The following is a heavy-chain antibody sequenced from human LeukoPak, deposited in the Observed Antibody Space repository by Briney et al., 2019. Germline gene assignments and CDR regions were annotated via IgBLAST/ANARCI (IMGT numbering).Heavy chain of an antibody. CDR1: GFTFSNDA. Sequence: GGSLRLSCAASGFTFSNDAMTWVRQAPGKGLEWVSGITGNSGSTFYADSVKGRFTISRDNSKNTLYLQMNSLRAEDTAVYYCAREYNWNVDYWGQGTLVTVSS. D-gene: IGHD1-20*01. CDR2: ITGNSGST. CDR3: AREYNWNVDY. V-gene: IGHV3-23*01. J-gene: IGHJ4*02.